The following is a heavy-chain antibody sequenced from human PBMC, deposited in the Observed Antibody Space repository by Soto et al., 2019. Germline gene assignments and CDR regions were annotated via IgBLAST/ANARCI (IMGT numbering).Heavy chain of an antibody. CDR2: IGGSGGT. CDR3: AKGEGWSYYYDS. Sequence: GGSLRLSCAASGFTFSSYAMSWVRLAPGKGLEWFSSIGGSGGTYYADSVKGRFTISRDNSKNMLYLHLNSLRAEDTAMYYCAKGEGWSYYYDSWGQGTLVTVSS. V-gene: IGHV3-23*01. J-gene: IGHJ4*02. D-gene: IGHD2-15*01. CDR1: GFTFSSYA.